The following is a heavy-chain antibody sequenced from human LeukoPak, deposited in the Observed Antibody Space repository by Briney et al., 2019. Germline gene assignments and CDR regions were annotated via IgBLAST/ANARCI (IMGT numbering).Heavy chain of an antibody. CDR3: ARILGGQWLVLGAFDI. CDR2: ISSSSSTI. J-gene: IGHJ3*02. CDR1: GFTFSSYS. Sequence: GGSLRLSCAASGFTFSSYSMNWVRQAPGKGLEWVSYISSSSSTIYYADSVKGRFTISRDNAKNSLYLQMNSLRAGDTAVYYCARILGGQWLVLGAFDIWGQGTMVTVSS. D-gene: IGHD6-19*01. V-gene: IGHV3-48*01.